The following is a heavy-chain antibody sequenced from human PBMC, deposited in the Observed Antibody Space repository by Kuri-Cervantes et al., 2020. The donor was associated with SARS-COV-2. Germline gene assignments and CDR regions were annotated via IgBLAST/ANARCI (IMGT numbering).Heavy chain of an antibody. CDR1: GYTFTSYY. CDR2: INPSGGST. J-gene: IGHJ5*02. V-gene: IGHV1-46*01. CDR3: ARSEHIVVVTANNWFDP. D-gene: IGHD2-21*02. Sequence: ASVKVSCKASGYTFTSYYMHWVRQAPGQGLEWMGIINPSGGSTSYAQKFQGRVTMTRDTSTSTAYMELSSLRSEDTAVYYCARSEHIVVVTANNWFDPWGQGTLVTVSS.